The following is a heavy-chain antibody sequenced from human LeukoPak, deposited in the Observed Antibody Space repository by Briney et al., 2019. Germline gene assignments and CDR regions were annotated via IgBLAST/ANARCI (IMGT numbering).Heavy chain of an antibody. J-gene: IGHJ4*02. CDR2: TYYRSKWYN. V-gene: IGHV6-1*01. D-gene: IGHD1-26*01. CDR3: AREGTGYSRSISYFDY. CDR1: GDSVSSNSAA. Sequence: SQTLSLTRAISGDSVSSNSAAWNWLRQSPSRGLEWLGRTYYRSKWYNDYAVSVKSRITINPDTSKNQFSLQLNSVTPEDTAVYYCAREGTGYSRSISYFDYWGQGTLVTVSS.